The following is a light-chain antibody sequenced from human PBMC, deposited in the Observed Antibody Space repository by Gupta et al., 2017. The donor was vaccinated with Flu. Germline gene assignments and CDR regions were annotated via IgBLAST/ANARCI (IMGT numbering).Light chain of an antibody. J-gene: IGKJ1*01. Sequence: DIQMTQSPSTLSASVGDRVTITCRASQSSDSWLAWYQQKPGKAPKLLIYKASNLESGVPSRFSGSGSGTEFTLTISSLQPDDFATYYCQQYRSYPWTFGQRTTVEIQ. CDR3: QQYRSYPWT. V-gene: IGKV1-5*03. CDR2: KAS. CDR1: QSSDSW.